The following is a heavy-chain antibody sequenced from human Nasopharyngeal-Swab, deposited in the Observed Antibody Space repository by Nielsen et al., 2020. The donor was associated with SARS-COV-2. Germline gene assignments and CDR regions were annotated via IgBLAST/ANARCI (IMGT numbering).Heavy chain of an antibody. CDR2: ISYDGSNK. Sequence: GGSLRLSCAASGFTFSSYGMHWVRQAPGKGLEWVAVISYDGSNKYYADSVKGRFTISRDNSKNTLYLQMNSLRAEDTAVYYCAKDGEQLAGGYFDFWGRGTLATVSS. J-gene: IGHJ2*01. CDR3: AKDGEQLAGGYFDF. V-gene: IGHV3-30*18. D-gene: IGHD6-13*01. CDR1: GFTFSSYG.